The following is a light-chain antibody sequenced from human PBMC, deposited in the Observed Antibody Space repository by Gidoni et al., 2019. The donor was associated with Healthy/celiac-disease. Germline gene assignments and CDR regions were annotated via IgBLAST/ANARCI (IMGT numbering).Light chain of an antibody. J-gene: IGKJ2*01. Sequence: DLQMTQSPSSLSASVGDRVTITCRASQSISSYLNWYQQQPGKAPKLLIYAASSLQSGVPSRFSGSGSGTDFTLTISRLQPEDFATYYCQQSYSTPLYTFGQGTKLEIK. V-gene: IGKV1-39*01. CDR2: AAS. CDR3: QQSYSTPLYT. CDR1: QSISSY.